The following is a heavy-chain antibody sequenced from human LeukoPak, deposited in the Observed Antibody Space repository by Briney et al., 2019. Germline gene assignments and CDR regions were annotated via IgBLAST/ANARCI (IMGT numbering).Heavy chain of an antibody. Sequence: PGGSLRLSCAASGFTFSNAWMSWVRQAPGKGLEWVGRIKSKTDGGTTDYAAPVKGRFTISRDDSKNTLYLQMNSLKTEDTAVYYCARDSDYGDSPRRFDYWGQGTLVTVSS. CDR3: ARDSDYGDSPRRFDY. V-gene: IGHV3-15*01. CDR2: IKSKTDGGTT. J-gene: IGHJ4*02. CDR1: GFTFSNAW. D-gene: IGHD4-17*01.